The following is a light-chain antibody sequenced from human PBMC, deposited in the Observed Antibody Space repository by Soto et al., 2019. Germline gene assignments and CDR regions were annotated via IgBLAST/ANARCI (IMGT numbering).Light chain of an antibody. Sequence: DIVLTQSPGTLSVSPGERATLSCRASESISSSFLAWYQQKPGQAPRLLLQDSSVRATGISDRFSGSGSGTDFTLTINTVEPEDLAVYYCQQYDTARSTFGQGTKLEIK. CDR2: DSS. J-gene: IGKJ2*02. V-gene: IGKV3-20*01. CDR1: ESISSSF. CDR3: QQYDTARST.